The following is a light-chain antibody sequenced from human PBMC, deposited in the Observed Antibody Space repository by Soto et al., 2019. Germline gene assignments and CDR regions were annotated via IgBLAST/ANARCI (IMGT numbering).Light chain of an antibody. V-gene: IGLV2-11*01. CDR3: SSYGCGYTFALL. CDR1: TSDVGGYNY. J-gene: IGLJ3*02. Sequence: QSALTQPRSVSGSPGQSVTISCSGTTSDVGGYNYVSWYQHHPGKAPKLIIYNVNKRPSGVPDRFSGSKSGSTASLTISGLQAEDEADASCSSYGCGYTFALLFGGGTKVTVL. CDR2: NVN.